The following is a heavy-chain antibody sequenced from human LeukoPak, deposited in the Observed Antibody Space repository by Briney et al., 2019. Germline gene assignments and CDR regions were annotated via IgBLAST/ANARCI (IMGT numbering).Heavy chain of an antibody. V-gene: IGHV1-69*01. J-gene: IGHJ3*02. CDR2: IIPIFGTA. Sequence: SVKVSCKASGGTFISYAISWVRQAPGQGLEWMGGIIPIFGTANYAQKFQGRVTITADESTSTAYMELSSLRSEDTAVYYCARERVVGASNCFDIWGQGTMVTVSS. CDR3: ARERVVGASNCFDI. CDR1: GGTFISYA. D-gene: IGHD1-26*01.